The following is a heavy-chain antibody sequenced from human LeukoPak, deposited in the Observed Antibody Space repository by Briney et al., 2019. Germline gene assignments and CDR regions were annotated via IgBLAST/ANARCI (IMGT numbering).Heavy chain of an antibody. V-gene: IGHV1-18*01. CDR2: ISAYNGNT. D-gene: IGHD5-12*01. CDR3: ARSQGRGRIMVATAGYYFDY. Sequence: GASVKVSCKASGGTFSSYAISWVRQAPGQGLEWMGWISAYNGNTNYAQKLQGRVTMTTDTSTSTAYMELRSLRSDDTAVYYCARSQGRGRIMVATAGYYFDYWGQGTLVTVSS. CDR1: GGTFSSYA. J-gene: IGHJ4*02.